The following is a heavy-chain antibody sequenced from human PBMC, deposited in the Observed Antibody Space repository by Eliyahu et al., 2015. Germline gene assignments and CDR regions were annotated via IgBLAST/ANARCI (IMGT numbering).Heavy chain of an antibody. Sequence: QLQLQESGPGLVKPSETLSLTXTVSGGSISSSCYYWGWIRPPPGKGLEWIGSIYYSGSTYYNPSLKSRVTISVDTSKNQFSLKLSSVTAADTAVYYCARVRKSGDGGGPTADYWGQGTLVTVSS. J-gene: IGHJ4*02. CDR2: IYYSGST. CDR1: GGSISSSCYY. CDR3: ARVRKSGDGGGPTADY. V-gene: IGHV4-39*07. D-gene: IGHD2-21*01.